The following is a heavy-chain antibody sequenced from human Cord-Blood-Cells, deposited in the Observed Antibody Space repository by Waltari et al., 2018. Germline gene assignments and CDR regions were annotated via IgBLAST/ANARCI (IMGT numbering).Heavy chain of an antibody. CDR3: AREAGSSPKMGWFDP. V-gene: IGHV4-38-2*02. J-gene: IGHJ5*02. D-gene: IGHD2-2*01. Sequence: QVQLQESGPGLVKPSETLSLTCTVSGYSISSGYYWGWIWQPPGKGLEWIGSIYHSGSTSYNPALKSRVTISVDTSKNQFSLKLSSVTAADTAVYYCAREAGSSPKMGWFDPWGQGTLVTVSS. CDR1: GYSISSGYY. CDR2: IYHSGST.